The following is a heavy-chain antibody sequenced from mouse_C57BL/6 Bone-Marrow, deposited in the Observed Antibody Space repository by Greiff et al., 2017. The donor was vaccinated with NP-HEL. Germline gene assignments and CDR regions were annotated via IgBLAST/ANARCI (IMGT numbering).Heavy chain of an antibody. CDR3: TRSDDYGGAMDY. Sequence: QVQLQQSGAELVRPGASVTLSCKASGYTFTDYEMHWVKQTPVHGLEWIGAIDPETGGTAYNQKFKGKAILTADKSSSTAYMELRSLTSEDSAVYYCTRSDDYGGAMDYWGQGTSVTVSS. J-gene: IGHJ4*01. CDR2: IDPETGGT. V-gene: IGHV1-15*01. CDR1: GYTFTDYE. D-gene: IGHD2-4*01.